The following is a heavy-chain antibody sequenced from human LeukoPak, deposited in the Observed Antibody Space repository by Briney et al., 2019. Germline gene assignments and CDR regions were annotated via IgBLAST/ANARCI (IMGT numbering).Heavy chain of an antibody. D-gene: IGHD2-8*01. CDR1: GFTFSSNR. CDR2: ISSSSRYI. V-gene: IGHV3-21*01. CDR3: ARDNGEWRLNWFDH. J-gene: IGHJ5*02. Sequence: GGSLRLSCAASGFTFSSNRMNWVRQAPGKGLEWVSSISSSSRYIYYADSVKGRFTISRDNSKNTLYLQMNSLRAEDTAVYYCARDNGEWRLNWFDHWGQGTLVTVSS.